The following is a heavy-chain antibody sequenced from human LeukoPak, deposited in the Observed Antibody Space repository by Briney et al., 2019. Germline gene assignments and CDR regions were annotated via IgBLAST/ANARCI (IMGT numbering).Heavy chain of an antibody. V-gene: IGHV3-21*01. CDR2: ISSSSSSI. D-gene: IGHD1-26*01. J-gene: IGHJ4*02. CDR1: GFTLISYS. Sequence: GGSLRLSCAASGFTLISYSMNWVRQAPGKGLEWVSSISSSSSSIYYADSVKGRITISRDNAKNSLYLQMNSLRAEDTAVYYCARDGVGATWIDYWGQGTLVTVSS. CDR3: ARDGVGATWIDY.